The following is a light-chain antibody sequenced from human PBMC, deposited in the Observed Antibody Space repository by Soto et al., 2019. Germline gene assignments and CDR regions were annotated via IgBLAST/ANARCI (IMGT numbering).Light chain of an antibody. CDR2: ATS. CDR1: QSVGNN. Sequence: EIVVTQSPATLSVSPGERATLSCRASQSVGNNFAWYQQKPGQAPRLLIFATSTRATGVPARFSGSGSGTXXXXTISSLQSEDFAVYYCQQYGDWPLTFGGGAKVEIE. V-gene: IGKV3-15*01. J-gene: IGKJ4*01. CDR3: QQYGDWPLT.